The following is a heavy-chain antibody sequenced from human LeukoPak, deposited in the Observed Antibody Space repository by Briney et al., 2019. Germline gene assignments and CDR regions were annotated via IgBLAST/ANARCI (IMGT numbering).Heavy chain of an antibody. CDR1: GYTFTGYY. Sequence: ASVRVSCKASGYTFTGYYMHWVRQAPGQGLEWMGWINPNSGGTNYAQKFQGRVTMTRDTSISTAYMELSRLRSDDTAVYYCAREADREGATAYCGMDVWGQGTTVTVSS. CDR2: INPNSGGT. CDR3: AREADREGATAYCGMDV. D-gene: IGHD1-26*01. V-gene: IGHV1-2*02. J-gene: IGHJ6*02.